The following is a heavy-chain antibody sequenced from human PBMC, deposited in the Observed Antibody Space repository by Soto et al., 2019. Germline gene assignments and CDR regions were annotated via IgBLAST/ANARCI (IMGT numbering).Heavy chain of an antibody. CDR1: GFTFSTYS. V-gene: IGHV3-48*02. D-gene: IGHD1-26*01. CDR2: ISSSSSTI. Sequence: PGGSLRLSCAASGFTFSTYSMNWVRQAPGKGLEWISYISSSSSTIYYVDSVKGRFTISRDNAKNSLYLQMNSLRDEDTAVYYCARGLSGSYHNWFDPWGQGTLVTVS. CDR3: ARGLSGSYHNWFDP. J-gene: IGHJ5*02.